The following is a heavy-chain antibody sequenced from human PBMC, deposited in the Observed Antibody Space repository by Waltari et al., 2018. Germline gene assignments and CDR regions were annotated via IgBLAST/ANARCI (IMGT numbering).Heavy chain of an antibody. CDR3: ASWGVLGNIFDY. V-gene: IGHV3-21*01. CDR1: TFAFGSYT. Sequence: EVQLVESGVGLVRPGGSLGLSFAASTFAFGSYTMNWVRQAPGKGLEWVSSISSTCNYKYYADSVKGRFTNSRDNAKNSRFLQMTSLRAEDTAVYYCASWGVLGNIFDYWGQGTLVTVSS. D-gene: IGHD2-8*02. CDR2: ISSTCNYK. J-gene: IGHJ4*02.